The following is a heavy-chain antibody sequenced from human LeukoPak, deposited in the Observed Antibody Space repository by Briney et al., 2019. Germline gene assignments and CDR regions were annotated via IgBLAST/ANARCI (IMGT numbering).Heavy chain of an antibody. D-gene: IGHD1-1*01. V-gene: IGHV3-30-3*02. CDR2: ISYDGSNK. J-gene: IGHJ4*02. CDR1: GFTFSSYA. Sequence: PGGSLRLSCAASGFTFSSYAMHWVGQAPGKGLERVSVISYDGSNKYYADSVKGRFTVSRDNSNTSLFVQMNSLRAEDTAVYFCAKSRSGSANWALQVFDNWGQGALVTVSS. CDR3: AKSRSGSANWALQVFDN.